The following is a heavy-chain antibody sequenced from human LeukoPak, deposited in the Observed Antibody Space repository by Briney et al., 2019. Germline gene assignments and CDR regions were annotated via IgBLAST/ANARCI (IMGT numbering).Heavy chain of an antibody. CDR3: ARAPGGYGSGSRGAFDI. CDR2: IYYRGST. D-gene: IGHD3-10*01. J-gene: IGHJ3*02. Sequence: KSSETLSLTCTVSGGSISSYYWSWIRQPPGMGLEWIGYIYYRGSTDYNPSLKSRVTISVDTSKNQFSLKLSSVTAADTAVYYCARAPGGYGSGSRGAFDIWGQGTMVTVSS. CDR1: GGSISSYY. V-gene: IGHV4-59*01.